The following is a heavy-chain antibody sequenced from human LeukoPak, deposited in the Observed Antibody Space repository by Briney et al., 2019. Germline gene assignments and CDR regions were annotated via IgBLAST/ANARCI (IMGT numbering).Heavy chain of an antibody. V-gene: IGHV3-48*01. CDR2: ISSSSSTI. CDR3: ARGVRHSYGYFDY. Sequence: GGSLRLSCAASGFTFSSYSMNWVRQAPGKGPEWVSYISSSSSTIYYADSVKGRFTISRDNAKNSLYPQMNSLRAEDTAVYYCARGVRHSYGYFDYWGQGTLVTVSS. CDR1: GFTFSSYS. J-gene: IGHJ4*02. D-gene: IGHD5-18*01.